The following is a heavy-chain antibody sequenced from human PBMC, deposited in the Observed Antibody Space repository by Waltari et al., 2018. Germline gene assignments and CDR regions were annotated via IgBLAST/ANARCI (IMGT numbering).Heavy chain of an antibody. CDR3: AREVLWFGELKIDP. J-gene: IGHJ5*02. CDR1: GGSISSYY. V-gene: IGHV4-59*01. Sequence: QVQLQESGPGLVKPSETLSLTCTVSGGSISSYYWSWIRQPPGKGLEWIGYIYYSGSTNYHPSLKSRVTISVDTSKNQFSLKLSSVTAADTAVYYCAREVLWFGELKIDPWGQGTLVTVSS. D-gene: IGHD3-10*01. CDR2: IYYSGST.